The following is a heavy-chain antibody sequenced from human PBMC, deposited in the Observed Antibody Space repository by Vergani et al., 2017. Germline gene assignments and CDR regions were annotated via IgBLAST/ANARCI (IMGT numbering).Heavy chain of an antibody. CDR1: GAAIKDFY. CDR3: TRDCDLYCLSTTSCPTWFDP. D-gene: IGHD2/OR15-2a*01. J-gene: IGHJ5*02. Sequence: QVQLQESGPGLVKPSETLSLTCTVSGAAIKDFYWSWFRQPPGKGLEWIGYVYYTGSTTYNPSLKSRVTISVDTSNNQFSLRMTSLTAADTAIYYCTRDCDLYCLSTTSCPTWFDPWGQGSLVTVSS. V-gene: IGHV4-59*01. CDR2: VYYTGST.